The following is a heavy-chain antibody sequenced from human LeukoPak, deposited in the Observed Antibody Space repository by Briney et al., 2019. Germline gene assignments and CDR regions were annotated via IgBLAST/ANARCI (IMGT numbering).Heavy chain of an antibody. D-gene: IGHD6-13*01. V-gene: IGHV3-11*01. CDR3: ARESPGIAAAGLGF. J-gene: IGHJ4*02. CDR2: ISSSGSTR. Sequence: GGSLRLSCAASGFTFSDYYMSWIRQAPGKGLEWISYISSSGSTRYYADSVKGRFTISRDNAKNSLYLEMSSLRAEDTAVYYCARESPGIAAAGLGFWGQGTLVTVSS. CDR1: GFTFSDYY.